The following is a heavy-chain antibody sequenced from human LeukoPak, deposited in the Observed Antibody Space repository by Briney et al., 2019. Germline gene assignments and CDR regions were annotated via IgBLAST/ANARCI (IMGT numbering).Heavy chain of an antibody. V-gene: IGHV3-15*01. Sequence: GGSLRLSCAASGFPFSSAWMSWVRQAPGKGLEWVGHIKSRTDGGTTDHAASVKGRFTISRDDSENTVYLQMNSLKTEDTAVYYCTTNTAPRMWGQGTLVTVSS. CDR1: GFPFSSAW. CDR3: TTNTAPRM. CDR2: IKSRTDGGTT. D-gene: IGHD2-8*01. J-gene: IGHJ4*02.